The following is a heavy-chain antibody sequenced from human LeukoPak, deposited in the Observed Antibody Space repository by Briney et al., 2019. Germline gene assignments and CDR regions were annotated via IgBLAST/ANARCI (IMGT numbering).Heavy chain of an antibody. Sequence: SETLSLTCAVYGGSFSGYYWSWIRQPPGKGLEWIGEINHSGSTNYNPSLKSRVTISVDTSKNQSSLKLSSVTAADTAVYYCARRGIVAVPAAMESRNNWFDPWGQGTLVTVSS. V-gene: IGHV4-34*01. J-gene: IGHJ5*02. CDR1: GGSFSGYY. D-gene: IGHD2-2*01. CDR2: INHSGST. CDR3: ARRGIVAVPAAMESRNNWFDP.